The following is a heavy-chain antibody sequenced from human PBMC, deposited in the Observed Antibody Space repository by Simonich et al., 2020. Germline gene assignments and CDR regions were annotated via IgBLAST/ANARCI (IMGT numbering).Heavy chain of an antibody. J-gene: IGHJ6*02. CDR1: GYSISSGYY. V-gene: IGHV4-38-2*01. CDR2: IYHVGST. CDR3: ARVGYSNYYYYGMDV. Sequence: QVQLQESGPGLVKPSETLSLTCAVSGYSISSGYYWGWIRQHPGKGLEWIGSIYHVGSTNYNPSLKSRVTISVDTSKNQFSLKLSSVTAAYTAVYYCARVGYSNYYYYGMDVWGQGTTVTVSS. D-gene: IGHD6-13*01.